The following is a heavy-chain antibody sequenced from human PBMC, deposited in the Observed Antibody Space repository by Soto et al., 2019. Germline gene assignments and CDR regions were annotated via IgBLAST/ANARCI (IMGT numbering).Heavy chain of an antibody. J-gene: IGHJ6*02. CDR3: ARNPGEIFTADYYGMDV. CDR2: ISSSGSTI. Sequence: SGGSLRLSCAASGFTFSSYEMNWVRQAPGKGLEWVSYISSSGSTIYYADSVKGRFTISRDNAKNSLYLQMNSLRAEDTAVYYCARNPGEIFTADYYGMDVWGQGTTVTVSS. V-gene: IGHV3-48*03. CDR1: GFTFSSYE. D-gene: IGHD3-3*01.